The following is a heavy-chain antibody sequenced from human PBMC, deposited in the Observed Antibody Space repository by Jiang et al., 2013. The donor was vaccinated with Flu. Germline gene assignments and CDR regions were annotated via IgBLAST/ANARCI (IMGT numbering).Heavy chain of an antibody. J-gene: IGHJ3*02. D-gene: IGHD6-13*01. Sequence: TFSGFSLSTSGMCVSWIRQPPGKALEWLALIDWDDDKYYSTSLKTRLTISKDTSKNQVVLTMTNMDPVDTATYYCARIRGTYSSSWYGPDAFDIWGQGTLVTVSS. CDR2: IDWDDDK. V-gene: IGHV2-70*01. CDR3: ARIRGTYSSSWYGPDAFDI. CDR1: GFSLSTSGMC.